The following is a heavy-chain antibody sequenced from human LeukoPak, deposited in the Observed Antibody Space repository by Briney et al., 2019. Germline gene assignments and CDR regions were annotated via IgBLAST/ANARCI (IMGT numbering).Heavy chain of an antibody. J-gene: IGHJ6*02. V-gene: IGHV1-8*01. Sequence: ASVKVSCKASGYTFTSYDINWVRQATGQGLEWSGWMNPNSGNTGYAQKFQGRVTMTRNTSISTAYMELSSLRPEDTAVYYCARGLVTIFGVVPHGMDVWGQGPTVTVSS. CDR1: GYTFTSYD. CDR2: MNPNSGNT. CDR3: ARGLVTIFGVVPHGMDV. D-gene: IGHD3-3*01.